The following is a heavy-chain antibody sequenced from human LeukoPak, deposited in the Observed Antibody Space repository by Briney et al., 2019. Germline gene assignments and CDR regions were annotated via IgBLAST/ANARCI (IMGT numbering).Heavy chain of an antibody. CDR2: ISGSGGST. D-gene: IGHD1-14*01. Sequence: GGSLRLSCAGSGFTFNNYAMSWVRQAPGKGLEWVSAISGSGGSTYYADSVEGRFTISRDNSKNTLYLQMNSLRAEDTAVYYCAKMVSTQEPVDYWGQGTLVTVSS. CDR3: AKMVSTQEPVDY. V-gene: IGHV3-23*01. CDR1: GFTFNNYA. J-gene: IGHJ4*02.